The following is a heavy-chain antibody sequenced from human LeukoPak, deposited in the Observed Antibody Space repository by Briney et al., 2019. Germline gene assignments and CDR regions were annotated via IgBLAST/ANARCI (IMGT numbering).Heavy chain of an antibody. V-gene: IGHV4-34*01. CDR1: GGSFSGYY. D-gene: IGHD3-22*01. CDR2: INHSGST. J-gene: IGHJ4*02. CDR3: ARRGGGYYDSSGYYLDY. Sequence: PSETLSLTCAVYGGSFSGYYWSWIRQPPGKGLEWIGEINHSGSTNYNPSLKSRVTISVDTSKNQFSLKLSSVTAADTAVYYCARRGGGYYDSSGYYLDYWGQGTLVTVSS.